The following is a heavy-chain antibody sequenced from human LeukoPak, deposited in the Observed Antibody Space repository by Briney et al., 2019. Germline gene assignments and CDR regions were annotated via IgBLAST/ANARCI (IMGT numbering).Heavy chain of an antibody. CDR1: GFTFSSYA. D-gene: IGHD3-16*02. CDR2: ISGSGGST. J-gene: IGHJ3*02. V-gene: IGHV3-23*01. CDR3: SSLDAYAFDI. Sequence: GASLRLSCAASGFTFSSYAMSWVRQAPGKGLEWVSNISGSGGSTYYADSVRGRFTLSRDNSKNTLYLKMNSLRAENTAVYYCSSLDAYAFDIWGQGTMVTVSS.